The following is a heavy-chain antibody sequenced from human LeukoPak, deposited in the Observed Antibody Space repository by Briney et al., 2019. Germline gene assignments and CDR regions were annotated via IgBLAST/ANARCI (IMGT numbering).Heavy chain of an antibody. CDR1: GGSISSYY. CDR3: AREGMYYDSSGGFDY. CDR2: IYYSGST. Sequence: SETPSLTCTVSGGSISSYYWSWIRQPPGKGLEWIGYIYYSGSTNYNPSLKSRVTISVDTSKNQFSLKLSSVTAADTAVYYCAREGMYYDSSGGFDYWGQGTLVTVSS. V-gene: IGHV4-59*01. J-gene: IGHJ4*02. D-gene: IGHD3-22*01.